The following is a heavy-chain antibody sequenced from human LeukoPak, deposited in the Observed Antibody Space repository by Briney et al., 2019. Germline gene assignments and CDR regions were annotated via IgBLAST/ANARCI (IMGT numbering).Heavy chain of an antibody. J-gene: IGHJ4*02. CDR1: GFTFSSYA. CDR3: ANPSANDYSDYKVDY. V-gene: IGHV3-23*01. CDR2: ISGSGGST. D-gene: IGHD4-11*01. Sequence: GGSLRLSCAASGFTFSSYAMSWVRQAPGKGLEWVSAISGSGGSTYYADSVKGRFTISRDNSRNTLYLQMNSLRAEDTAVYYCANPSANDYSDYKVDYWGQGTLVTVSS.